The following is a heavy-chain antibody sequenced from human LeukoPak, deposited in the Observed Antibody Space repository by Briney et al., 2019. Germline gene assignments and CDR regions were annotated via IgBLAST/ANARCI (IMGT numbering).Heavy chain of an antibody. CDR2: INERGDIT. CDR3: VGGDDISPGRVLDY. J-gene: IGHJ4*02. Sequence: GGSLRLSCVASGFTFSNYPMSWLRQAPGNGLELVSAINERGDITKYADSVKGRFTISRDNSKNTLYLQMNSLRAEDTAVYYCVGGDDISPGRVLDYWGRGTLVTVSS. V-gene: IGHV3-23*01. D-gene: IGHD3-9*01. CDR1: GFTFSNYP.